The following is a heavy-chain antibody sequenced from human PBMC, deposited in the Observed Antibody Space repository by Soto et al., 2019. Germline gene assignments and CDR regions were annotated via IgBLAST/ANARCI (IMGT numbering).Heavy chain of an antibody. V-gene: IGHV4-4*07. CDR1: GVSMRNSY. D-gene: IGHD3-16*01. Sequence: SETLSLTCSVSGVSMRNSYWTWIRQSAGKGLEWIGRISTSGNTNYNPSLNSRLTMSVDTSKNQVSLKLTSVTAADTAVYYCARGGGVPALGDPWGQGTLVTVSS. CDR3: ARGGGVPALGDP. J-gene: IGHJ5*02. CDR2: ISTSGNT.